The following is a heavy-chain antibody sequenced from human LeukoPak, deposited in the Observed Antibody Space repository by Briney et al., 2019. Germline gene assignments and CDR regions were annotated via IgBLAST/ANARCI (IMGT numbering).Heavy chain of an antibody. Sequence: PGGSLRLSCAASGFTFSSYWMSWVRQAPGKGLEWVSSISSSSSYIYYADSVKGRFTISRDNAKNSLYLQMNSLRAEDTAVYYCARDFSSWVIDYWGQGTLVTVSS. D-gene: IGHD6-13*01. V-gene: IGHV3-21*01. J-gene: IGHJ4*02. CDR2: ISSSSSYI. CDR3: ARDFSSWVIDY. CDR1: GFTFSSYW.